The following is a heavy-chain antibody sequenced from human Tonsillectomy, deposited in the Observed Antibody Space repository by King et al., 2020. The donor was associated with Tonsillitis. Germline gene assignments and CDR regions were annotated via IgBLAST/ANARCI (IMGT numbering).Heavy chain of an antibody. D-gene: IGHD5-24*01. V-gene: IGHV4-39*07. CDR3: AVQGFFTMLPGIPCWFDP. J-gene: IGHJ5*02. CDR2: IYYSGST. CDR1: GASISSSTYY. Sequence: QLQESGPGLVKPSETLSLTCTVSGASISSSTYYWGWIRQPPGKGLEWIGSIYYSGSTYYNPSLKSRVTISVDTSKNQFSLKLSSVTAADTAVYYCAVQGFFTMLPGIPCWFDPWRQGPLLPV.